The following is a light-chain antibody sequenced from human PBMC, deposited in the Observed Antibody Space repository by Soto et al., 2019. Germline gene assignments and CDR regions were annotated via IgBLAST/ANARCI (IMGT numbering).Light chain of an antibody. CDR2: GAS. CDR1: QSVSSN. J-gene: IGKJ5*01. Sequence: EIVMTQSPATLSVSPGERVTLSCRARQSVSSNLAWYQQKPGQAPRLLISGASSRATGIPDRFSGSGSGTEFTLSISGLQSEDFAVYFCQQYNNWPFSFGQGTRLEIK. V-gene: IGKV3D-15*01. CDR3: QQYNNWPFS.